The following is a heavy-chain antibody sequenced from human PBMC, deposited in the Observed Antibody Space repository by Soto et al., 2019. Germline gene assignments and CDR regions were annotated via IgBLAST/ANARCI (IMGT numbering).Heavy chain of an antibody. CDR2: MNPNSGNT. CDR3: AREGELGRSSHYYYYYYMDV. Sequence: ASVKVSCKASRYTFTSYDINWVRQATGQGLEWMGWMNPNSGNTGYAQKFQGRVTMTRNTSISTADMELSSLRSEDTAVYYCAREGELGRSSHYYYYYYMDVWGKGTTVTVSS. V-gene: IGHV1-8*01. CDR1: RYTFTSYD. J-gene: IGHJ6*03. D-gene: IGHD3-16*01.